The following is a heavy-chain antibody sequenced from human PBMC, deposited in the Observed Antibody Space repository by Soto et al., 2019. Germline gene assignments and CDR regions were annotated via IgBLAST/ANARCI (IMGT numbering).Heavy chain of an antibody. D-gene: IGHD2-2*02. CDR2: INADNGNT. CDR1: GYTFTSYA. V-gene: IGHV1-3*01. CDR3: ARVDIVVVPAAIPYFDY. Sequence: ASVKVSCKASGYTFTSYAMHWVRQAPGQRLEWMGWINADNGNTNYAQKLQGRVTMTTDTSTSTAYMELRSLRSDDTAVYYCARVDIVVVPAAIPYFDYWGRGTLVTVSS. J-gene: IGHJ4*02.